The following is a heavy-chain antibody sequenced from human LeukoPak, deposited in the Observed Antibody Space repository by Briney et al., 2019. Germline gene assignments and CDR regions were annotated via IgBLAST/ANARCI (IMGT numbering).Heavy chain of an antibody. CDR1: AFTFSNYW. CDR3: ARDRGYSPFDY. CDR2: IKEDGSEI. J-gene: IGHJ4*02. D-gene: IGHD4-23*01. V-gene: IGHV3-7*01. Sequence: GGSLRLSCAASAFTFSNYWMSWVRQAPGKGLEWVANIKEDGSEINYVDSVKGRFTISRDNAKNSLYLQMNSLRVDDTAVYYCARDRGYSPFDYWGQGTLVTVSS.